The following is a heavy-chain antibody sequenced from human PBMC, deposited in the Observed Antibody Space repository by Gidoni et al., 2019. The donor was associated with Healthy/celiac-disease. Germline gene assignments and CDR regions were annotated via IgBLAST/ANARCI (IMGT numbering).Heavy chain of an antibody. V-gene: IGHV3-21*01. J-gene: IGHJ5*02. D-gene: IGHD6-19*01. CDR3: ARVAVAGTWEDWFDP. CDR1: GFTFGRYS. Sequence: EVQLVESGGGLVKPGGSLRLSCAASGFTFGRYSMNGVRQAPGKGLEWVSSISSRSSYIYYADSVKGRFTISRDNAKNSLYLQMNSLRAEDTAVYYCARVAVAGTWEDWFDPWGQGTLVTVSS. CDR2: ISSRSSYI.